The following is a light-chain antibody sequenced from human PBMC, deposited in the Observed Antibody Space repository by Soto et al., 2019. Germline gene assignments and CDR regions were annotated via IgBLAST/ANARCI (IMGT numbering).Light chain of an antibody. J-gene: IGKJ1*01. CDR2: DAS. V-gene: IGKV1-5*01. CDR1: QSISSW. CDR3: QQYNSYWT. Sequence: EIQMTQSPSTLSASVGYRVTMTCRASQSISSWLAWYQQKPGKAPKLLIYDASSLESGVPSRFSGSGSGTEFTLTISSLQPDDFATYYCQQYNSYWTFGQGTKVDIK.